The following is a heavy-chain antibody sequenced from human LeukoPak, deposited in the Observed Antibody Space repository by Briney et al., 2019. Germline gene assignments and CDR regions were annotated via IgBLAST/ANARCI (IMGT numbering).Heavy chain of an antibody. D-gene: IGHD3-3*01. CDR1: GLTFSGYS. J-gene: IGHJ6*03. CDR3: ARTLQDDFWSGYFRYYYYYMDV. CDR2: ISSSGSTI. V-gene: IGHV3-48*01. Sequence: GGSLRLSCAASGLTFSGYSMNWVRQAPGKGLEWVSYISSSGSTIYYADSVKGRFTISRDNSKNTLYLQMNSLRAEDTAVYYCARTLQDDFWSGYFRYYYYYMDVWGKGTTVTVSS.